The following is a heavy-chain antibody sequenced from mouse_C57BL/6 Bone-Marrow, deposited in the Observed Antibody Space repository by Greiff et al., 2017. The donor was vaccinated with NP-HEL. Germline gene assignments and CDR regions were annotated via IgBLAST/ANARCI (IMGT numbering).Heavy chain of an antibody. Sequence: EVQVVESEGGLVQPGSSMKLSCTASGFTFSDYYMAWVRQVPEKGLEWVANINYDGSSTYYLDSLKSRFIISRDNAKNILYLQMSSLKSEDTATYYCAREFDYWGQGTTLTVSS. J-gene: IGHJ2*01. CDR2: INYDGSST. V-gene: IGHV5-16*01. CDR1: GFTFSDYY. CDR3: AREFDY.